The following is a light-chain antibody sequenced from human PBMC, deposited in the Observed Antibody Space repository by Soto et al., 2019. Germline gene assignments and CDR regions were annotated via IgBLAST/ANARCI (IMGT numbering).Light chain of an antibody. CDR2: DAS. Sequence: DIQLTQSPSTLSASVGGTVTITCRASQTISIYLAWYQQRPGEAPKLLVYDASSLESGVPSRFRGTGSGTEFTLTISGLQPDDFATYYCQQYDDYSPWTFGQGTKVEIK. V-gene: IGKV1-5*01. CDR3: QQYDDYSPWT. J-gene: IGKJ1*01. CDR1: QTISIY.